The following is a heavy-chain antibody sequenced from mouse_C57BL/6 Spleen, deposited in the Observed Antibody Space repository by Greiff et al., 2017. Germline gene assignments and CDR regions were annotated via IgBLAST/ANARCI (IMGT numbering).Heavy chain of an antibody. CDR3: ARYDGTTERPSKAMDY. J-gene: IGHJ4*01. V-gene: IGHV7-3*01. CDR1: GFTFTDSY. Sequence: EVMLVESGGGLVQPGGSLSISCAASGFTFTDSYMSWVRQPPGKALEWLGFIRNKANGYTTEYSASVKGRFTISRDNSQSILYLKMNDLRAEDRATYDCARYDGTTERPSKAMDYWGQGTSVTVSS. CDR2: IRNKANGYTT. D-gene: IGHD1-1*01.